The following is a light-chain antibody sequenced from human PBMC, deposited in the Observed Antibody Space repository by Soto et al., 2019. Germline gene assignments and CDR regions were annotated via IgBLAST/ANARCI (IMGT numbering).Light chain of an antibody. Sequence: QSVLTQPPSASGSPGQSVTISCTGTSSDVGGYKYVSWYQQYPGKAPKLMIYAVNKRPSGVPDRFSGSKSGNTASLTVSGLQAEDEADYYCSSYAGSNNYVF. J-gene: IGLJ1*01. CDR3: SSYAGSNNYV. CDR2: AVN. V-gene: IGLV2-8*01. CDR1: SSDVGGYKY.